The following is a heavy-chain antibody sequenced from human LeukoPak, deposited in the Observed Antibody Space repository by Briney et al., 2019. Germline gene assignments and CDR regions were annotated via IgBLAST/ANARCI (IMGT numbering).Heavy chain of an antibody. CDR1: GFTFSTYE. CDR3: AELGITMIGGV. CDR2: ISSSGSTI. V-gene: IGHV3-48*03. J-gene: IGHJ6*04. D-gene: IGHD3-10*02. Sequence: GGSLRLSCAASGFTFSTYEMNWVRPATGQGLDWVSYISSSGSTIYYADSVKGRFTISRDNAKNSLYLQMNSLRAEGTAVYYCAELGITMIGGVWGKGTTVTISS.